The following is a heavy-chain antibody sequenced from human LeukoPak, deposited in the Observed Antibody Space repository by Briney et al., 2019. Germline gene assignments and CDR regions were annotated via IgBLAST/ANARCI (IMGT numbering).Heavy chain of an antibody. CDR2: INPNNGGT. V-gene: IGHV1-2*06. D-gene: IGHD3/OR15-3a*01. Sequence: GASVKVSCKASGYTFTGYYMHWVRQAPGQGLEWMGRINPNNGGTNYAQKFRGRVTMTRDTSISTAYMELSSLRSDDTAVYYCARGFSTALDNWFDPWGQGTLVTVSS. J-gene: IGHJ5*02. CDR1: GYTFTGYY. CDR3: ARGFSTALDNWFDP.